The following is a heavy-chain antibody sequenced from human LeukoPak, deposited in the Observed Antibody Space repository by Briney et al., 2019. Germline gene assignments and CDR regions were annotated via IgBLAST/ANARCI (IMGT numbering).Heavy chain of an antibody. V-gene: IGHV4-59*08. CDR2: ISDIGSI. Sequence: SETLSLTCTVSGGSISSYYWSWIRQPPGKGLEWIAYISDIGSINYNPSLKSRVTISLDPSKNQFSLKLSSVTAADTAVYCCAGHHPRNTVDFWGQGTLVTVSS. D-gene: IGHD2-8*02. CDR3: AGHHPRNTVDF. J-gene: IGHJ4*02. CDR1: GGSISSYY.